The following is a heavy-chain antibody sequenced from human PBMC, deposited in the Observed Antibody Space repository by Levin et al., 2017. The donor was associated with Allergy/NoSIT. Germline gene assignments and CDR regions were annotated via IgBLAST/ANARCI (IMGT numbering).Heavy chain of an antibody. V-gene: IGHV3-30-3*01. D-gene: IGHD6-19*01. Sequence: PGGSLRLSCAASGFTFSSYAMHWVRQAPGKGLEWVAVISYDGSNKYYADSVKGRFTISRDNSKNTLYLQMNSLRAEDTAVYYCARPIGYSSVLGEYFQHWGQGTLVTVSS. CDR1: GFTFSSYA. CDR2: ISYDGSNK. CDR3: ARPIGYSSVLGEYFQH. J-gene: IGHJ1*01.